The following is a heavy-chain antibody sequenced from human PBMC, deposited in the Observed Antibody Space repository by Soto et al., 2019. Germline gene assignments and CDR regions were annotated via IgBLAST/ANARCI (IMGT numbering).Heavy chain of an antibody. D-gene: IGHD5-18*01. J-gene: IGHJ6*02. CDR2: IYYSGST. Sequence: SETLSLTCTVSGGSISSGGYYWSWIRQHPGKGLEWIGYIYYSGSTYYNPSLKSRVTISVDTSKNQFSLKLSSVTAADTAVYYCARDKNSYGYPFYYYYGMDVWGQGTTVTVSS. V-gene: IGHV4-31*03. CDR1: GGSISSGGYY. CDR3: ARDKNSYGYPFYYYYGMDV.